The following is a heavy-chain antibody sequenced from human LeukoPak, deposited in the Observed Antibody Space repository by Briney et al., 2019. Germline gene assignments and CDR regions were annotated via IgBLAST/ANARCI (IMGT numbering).Heavy chain of an antibody. V-gene: IGHV4-59*12. CDR1: GGSMRSYY. CDR2: IYYSGST. D-gene: IGHD3-22*01. Sequence: PSETLSLTCTVAGGSMRSYYWSWIRQPPGKRLEWIGYIYYSGSTYYNPSLKSRVTISVDTSKNQFSLKLSSVTAADTAVYYCARDRYYYDSSGSHSSYELDYWGQGTLVTVSS. CDR3: ARDRYYYDSSGSHSSYELDY. J-gene: IGHJ4*02.